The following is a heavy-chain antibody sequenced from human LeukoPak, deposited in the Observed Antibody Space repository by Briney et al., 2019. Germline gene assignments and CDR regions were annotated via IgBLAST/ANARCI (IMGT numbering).Heavy chain of an antibody. CDR2: VSAYNGDT. D-gene: IGHD3-9*01. CDR3: TRDLGTYTTYNSIFFDY. Sequence: ASVKVSCKTSGYTFTDFGISWVRQAPGKGPEWIGWVSAYNGDTHYAQKLQGRVTMSTDTSTSTAYMELRSLRSDDTAVFYCTRDLGTYTTYNSIFFDYWGQGTLVTVSS. V-gene: IGHV1-18*01. CDR1: GYTFTDFG. J-gene: IGHJ4*02.